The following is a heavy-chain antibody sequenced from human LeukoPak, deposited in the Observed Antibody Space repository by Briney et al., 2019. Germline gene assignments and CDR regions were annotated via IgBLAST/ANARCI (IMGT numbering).Heavy chain of an antibody. J-gene: IGHJ5*01. V-gene: IGHV3-53*01. CDR1: GFTVSGTH. D-gene: IGHD2-21*02. Sequence: GGSLRLSCAASGFTVSGTHMSWVGQAPGKGLEWVSAMYTGGTTYYADSVTGRFTVSRDTSRNTLFLHMDSLRAEDTAVYYCAKDEVTSGGGLASWGQGTLVIVSS. CDR3: AKDEVTSGGGLAS. CDR2: MYTGGTT.